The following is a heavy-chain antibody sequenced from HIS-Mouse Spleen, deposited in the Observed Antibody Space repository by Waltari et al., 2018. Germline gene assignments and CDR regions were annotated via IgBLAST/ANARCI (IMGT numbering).Heavy chain of an antibody. D-gene: IGHD6-13*01. Sequence: QLQLQESAPGLVKPSETLSLTCPASGVSIRSSSYFLGWTRQPPGKGLEWIGSIYYSGSTYYNPSLKSRVTISVDTSKNQFSLKLSSVTAADTAVYYCAREIPYSSSWYDWYFDLWGRGTLVTVSS. CDR1: GVSIRSSSYF. CDR2: IYYSGST. J-gene: IGHJ2*01. CDR3: AREIPYSSSWYDWYFDL. V-gene: IGHV4-39*07.